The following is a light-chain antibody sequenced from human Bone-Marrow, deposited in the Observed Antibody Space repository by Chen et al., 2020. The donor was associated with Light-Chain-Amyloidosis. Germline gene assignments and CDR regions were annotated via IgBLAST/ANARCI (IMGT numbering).Light chain of an antibody. J-gene: IGLJ2*01. CDR3: QSADSSGTSEVI. Sequence: SYELTQPPSVSVSPGQTARITCSGDDLPTKYAYWYQQKPGQAPLLVIHRGTARPSGISERFSGSSSGTTATLTISGVQAEDEADYHCQSADSSGTSEVIFGGGTKLTVL. V-gene: IGLV3-25*03. CDR2: RGT. CDR1: DLPTKY.